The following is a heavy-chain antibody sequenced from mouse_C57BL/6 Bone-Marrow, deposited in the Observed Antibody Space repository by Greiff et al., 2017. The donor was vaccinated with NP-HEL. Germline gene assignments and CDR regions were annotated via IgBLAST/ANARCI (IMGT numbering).Heavy chain of an antibody. J-gene: IGHJ2*01. CDR3: ARFDGYYGYFDY. V-gene: IGHV1-64*01. Sequence: QVQLQQPGAELVKPGASVKLSCKASGYTFTSYWTHWVKQRPGQGLEWIGMIHPNSGSTNYNEKFKSKATLTVDKSSSTAYMQLSSLTSEDSAVYYGARFDGYYGYFDYWGQGTTRTVSS. CDR2: IHPNSGST. CDR1: GYTFTSYW. D-gene: IGHD2-3*01.